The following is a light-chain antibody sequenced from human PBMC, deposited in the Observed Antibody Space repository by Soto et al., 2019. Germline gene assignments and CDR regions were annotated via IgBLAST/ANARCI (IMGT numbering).Light chain of an antibody. J-gene: IGLJ1*01. CDR3: SSFRSGSTL. V-gene: IGLV2-14*01. Sequence: QSALTQPASVSGSLGRSITISCTGTSSDVGAYNFVSWYRQYPGKAPKLMIYEVSNRPSGVSNRFSGSKSANTASLTISGLQAEDEADYYCSSFRSGSTLFGTGTNLTVL. CDR2: EVS. CDR1: SSDVGAYNF.